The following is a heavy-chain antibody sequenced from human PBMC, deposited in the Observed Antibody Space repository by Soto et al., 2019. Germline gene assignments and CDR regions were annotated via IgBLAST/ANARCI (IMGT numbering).Heavy chain of an antibody. CDR1: GYSFTSYW. Sequence: PGESLKISCKGSGYSFTSYWIGWGRQMPGKGLEWMGIIYPGDSDTRYSPSFQGQVTISADKSISTTYLQWSSLKASDTAMYYCAREKVAAADDAFDIWGQGTMVTVSS. CDR2: IYPGDSDT. CDR3: AREKVAAADDAFDI. D-gene: IGHD6-13*01. V-gene: IGHV5-51*01. J-gene: IGHJ3*02.